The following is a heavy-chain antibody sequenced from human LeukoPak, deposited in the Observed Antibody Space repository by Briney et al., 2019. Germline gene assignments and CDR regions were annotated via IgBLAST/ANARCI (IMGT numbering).Heavy chain of an antibody. V-gene: IGHV1-2*02. Sequence: ASVKVSCKASGYTFTGYYMHWVRQAPGQGLEWMGWINPNSGGTNYAQKFQGRVTMTRDTSTSTAYMELSRLRSDDTAVYYCARVILTGYFGFDYWGQGTLVTVSS. D-gene: IGHD3-9*01. CDR2: INPNSGGT. CDR1: GYTFTGYY. CDR3: ARVILTGYFGFDY. J-gene: IGHJ4*02.